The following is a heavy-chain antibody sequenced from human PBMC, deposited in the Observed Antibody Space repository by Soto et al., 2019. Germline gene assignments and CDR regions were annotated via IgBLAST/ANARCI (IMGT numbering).Heavy chain of an antibody. CDR3: AREATVTTPRGFDP. Sequence: QVQLVQSGAEVKKPGASVKVSCKASGYTFTSYDINWVRQATGQVLEWMGWMNPNSGNTGYAQKFQGRVTMTRNTSISTAYMELSSLRSEDKAVYYCAREATVTTPRGFDPWGQGTLVTVSS. V-gene: IGHV1-8*01. CDR1: GYTFTSYD. D-gene: IGHD4-17*01. CDR2: MNPNSGNT. J-gene: IGHJ5*02.